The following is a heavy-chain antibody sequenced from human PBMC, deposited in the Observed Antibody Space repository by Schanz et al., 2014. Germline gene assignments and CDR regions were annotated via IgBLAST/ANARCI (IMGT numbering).Heavy chain of an antibody. CDR2: ISGSGGST. V-gene: IGHV3-23*04. J-gene: IGHJ4*02. CDR1: GFTFSTYA. D-gene: IGHD3-22*01. CDR3: AKDPSHGDYDYYFDY. Sequence: EVQLVESGGGLVKPGRSLRLSCAASGFTFSTYAMSWVRQAPGKGLEWVSAISGSGGSTYYADSVKGRFTISRDNSKNTLYLQMNSLRAEDTAVYYGAKDPSHGDYDYYFDYWGQGTLVTVSS.